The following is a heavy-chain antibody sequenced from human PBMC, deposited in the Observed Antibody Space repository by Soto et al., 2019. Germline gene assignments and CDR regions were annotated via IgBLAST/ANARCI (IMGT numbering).Heavy chain of an antibody. V-gene: IGHV3-23*01. CDR3: AKVPIFGVVSRSYGMDV. D-gene: IGHD3-3*02. CDR1: GFTFTSLA. J-gene: IGHJ6*02. CDR2: ISVSGDNT. Sequence: GGSLRLSCAASGFTFTSLAMNWVRQAPGKGLEWVSAISVSGDNTYYADSVKGRFAISRDNSKNTLYLQMNSLRAEDTAVYYCAKVPIFGVVSRSYGMDVWGQGTTVTVSS.